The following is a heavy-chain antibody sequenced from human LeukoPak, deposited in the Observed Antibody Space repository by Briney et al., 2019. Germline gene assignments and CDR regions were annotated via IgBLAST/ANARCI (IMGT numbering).Heavy chain of an antibody. CDR2: INPNSGGT. CDR3: ARADIIGIAEYDAFDI. J-gene: IGHJ3*02. CDR1: GYTFTVYY. V-gene: IGHV1-2*02. Sequence: ASVKVSFKASGYTFTVYYMHRVRQAPGQGLEWMGWINPNSGGTNYAQKFQGRVTMTRDTSISTAYMELSRLRSDDTAVYYCARADIIGIAEYDAFDIWGQGTMVTVSS. D-gene: IGHD6-13*01.